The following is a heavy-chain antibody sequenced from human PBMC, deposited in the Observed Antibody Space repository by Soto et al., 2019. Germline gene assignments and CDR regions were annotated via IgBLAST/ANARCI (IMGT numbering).Heavy chain of an antibody. D-gene: IGHD3-16*01. CDR1: GGNSNSYS. CDR2: IVPLSGTP. CDR3: ARDWRQMSRGGFFDY. J-gene: IGHJ4*02. V-gene: IGHV1-69*06. Sequence: QVRLVQSGAEVKKPGSSVKLSCKVSGGNSNSYSIAWVRQAPGQGLQWLGPIVPLSGTPNHAQQFQARVTITADTSTNRAHLELSSLRSEDTAIYYCARDWRQMSRGGFFDYWGQGSLVTTAS.